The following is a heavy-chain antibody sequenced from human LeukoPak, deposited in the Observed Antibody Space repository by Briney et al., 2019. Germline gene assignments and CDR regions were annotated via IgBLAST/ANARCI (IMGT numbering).Heavy chain of an antibody. CDR3: ARGGSITMIVVVTRGLDY. CDR1: GYTFTSYY. V-gene: IGHV1-46*01. J-gene: IGHJ4*02. Sequence: ASVKVSCKASGYTFTSYYMHWVRQAPGQGLEWMGIINPSGGSTSYAQKFQGRVTMTRDTSTSTVYMELSRLRSDDTAVYYCARGGSITMIVVVTRGLDYWGQGTLVTVSS. D-gene: IGHD3-22*01. CDR2: INPSGGST.